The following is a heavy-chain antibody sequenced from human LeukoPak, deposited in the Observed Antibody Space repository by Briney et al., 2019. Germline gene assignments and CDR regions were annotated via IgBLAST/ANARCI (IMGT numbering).Heavy chain of an antibody. CDR3: ASPYGSGSYSPGPHWYFDL. D-gene: IGHD3-10*01. CDR1: GYSISSGYY. CDR2: IYHSGST. Sequence: PSETLSLTCTVSGYSISSGYYWGWIRQPPGKGLEWIGSIYHSGSTYYNPSLKSRVTISVDTSKNQFSLKLSSVTAADTAVYYCASPYGSGSYSPGPHWYFDLWGRGTLVTVSS. V-gene: IGHV4-38-2*02. J-gene: IGHJ2*01.